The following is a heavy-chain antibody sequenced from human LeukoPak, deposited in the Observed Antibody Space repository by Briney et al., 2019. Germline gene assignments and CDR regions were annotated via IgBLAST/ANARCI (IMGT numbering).Heavy chain of an antibody. J-gene: IGHJ4*02. CDR2: ISGSTGDT. Sequence: ASVKVSCKASGYTFTSYDISWVRQAPGEGPEWMGWISGSTGDTNYAQKFQGRVTMTADTSSSTAYMELRSLRSDDTAIYYCARDENYGIFFNVDYWGQGTLVTVSS. V-gene: IGHV1-18*01. CDR3: ARDENYGIFFNVDY. CDR1: GYTFTSYD. D-gene: IGHD4-17*01.